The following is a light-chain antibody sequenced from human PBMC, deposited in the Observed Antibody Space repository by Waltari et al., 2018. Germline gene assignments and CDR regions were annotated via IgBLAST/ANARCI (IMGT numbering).Light chain of an antibody. J-gene: IGLJ2*01. CDR2: DVR. Sequence: QSALTQPASVSGSPGRSITISCTGTTDDVGLYNYVAWYQQHPGKAPKLIIYDVRKRPSGVSNRFSGSTSGNTASLTISGLQAEDEADYYCNSYSSSDTYVLFGGGTKLTVL. CDR3: NSYSSSDTYVL. V-gene: IGLV2-14*03. CDR1: TDDVGLYNY.